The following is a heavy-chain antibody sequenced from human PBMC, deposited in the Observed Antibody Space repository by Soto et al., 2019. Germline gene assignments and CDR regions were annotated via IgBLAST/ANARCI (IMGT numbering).Heavy chain of an antibody. CDR2: ISVYNGDT. Sequence: ASVKVSCKASGYSFTTYGISWVRQAPGQGLEYMGWISVYNGDTNYAQKLQGRVTMTTDTSTSTAYMELRSLRSDDTAIYYCERDGRDSAAEGRSFDAGGQGKMVTVSS. V-gene: IGHV1-18*01. D-gene: IGHD1-26*01. CDR1: GYSFTTYG. J-gene: IGHJ3*01. CDR3: ERDGRDSAAEGRSFDA.